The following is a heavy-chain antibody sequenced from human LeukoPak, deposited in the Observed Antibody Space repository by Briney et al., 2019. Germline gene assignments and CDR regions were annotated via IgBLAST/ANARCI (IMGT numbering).Heavy chain of an antibody. D-gene: IGHD4-17*01. V-gene: IGHV3-15*01. CDR1: GFTFSNAW. J-gene: IGHJ4*02. Sequence: GGSLRLSCAASGFTFSNAWMSWVRQAPGKGLEWVGRIKRKTDGGTTDYAAPVKGRFTISRDDSKNTVYLQMNSLKTEDTAVYYCSAATVTSSGVFYFDYWGQGTLVTVSS. CDR2: IKRKTDGGTT. CDR3: SAATVTSSGVFYFDY.